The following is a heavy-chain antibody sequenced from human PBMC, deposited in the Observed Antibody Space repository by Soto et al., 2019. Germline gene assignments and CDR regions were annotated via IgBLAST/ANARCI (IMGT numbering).Heavy chain of an antibody. J-gene: IGHJ4*02. CDR2: IYYSGST. D-gene: IGHD4-4*01. V-gene: IGHV4-59*01. Sequence: PSETLSLTCTVSGGSISSYYWSWIRQPPGKGLEWIGYIYYSGSTNYNPSLKSRVTISVDTSKNQFSLKLSSVTAADTAVYYCARGRHLTVTTFQYWGQGTLVTVSS. CDR3: ARGRHLTVTTFQY. CDR1: GGSISSYY.